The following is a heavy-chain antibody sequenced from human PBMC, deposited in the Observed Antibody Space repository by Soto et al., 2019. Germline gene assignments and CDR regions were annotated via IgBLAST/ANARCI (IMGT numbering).Heavy chain of an antibody. D-gene: IGHD2-2*01. Sequence: ASVKVSCKASGYTFTSYGISWVRQAPGQGLEWMGWISAYNGNTNYAQKLQGRVTMTTDTSTSTAYMELRSLRSDDTAVYYCARDRDCSSTSCVLGDDAFDIWGQGTMVTVSS. J-gene: IGHJ3*02. V-gene: IGHV1-18*01. CDR2: ISAYNGNT. CDR3: ARDRDCSSTSCVLGDDAFDI. CDR1: GYTFTSYG.